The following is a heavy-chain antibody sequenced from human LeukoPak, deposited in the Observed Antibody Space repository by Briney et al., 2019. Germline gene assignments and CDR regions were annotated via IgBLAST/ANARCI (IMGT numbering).Heavy chain of an antibody. D-gene: IGHD3-10*01. CDR1: GYTFTGYY. V-gene: IGHV1-2*02. CDR2: INPNSGGT. J-gene: IGHJ3*02. CDR3: ARNIWFGEPADAFDI. Sequence: ASVKVSCKASGYTFTGYYMHWVRQAPGQGLEWMGWINPNSGGTNYAQKFQGRVTMTRDKSIRTAYMELSRLTSDDTAVYYCARNIWFGEPADAFDIWGQGTMVTVSS.